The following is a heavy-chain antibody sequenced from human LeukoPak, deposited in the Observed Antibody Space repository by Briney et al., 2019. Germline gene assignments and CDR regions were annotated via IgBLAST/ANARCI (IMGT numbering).Heavy chain of an antibody. CDR3: ANIDNDYDFWSGYSDPYYFDY. CDR2: ISGSGGST. CDR1: GFTFSSYA. V-gene: IGHV3-23*01. J-gene: IGHJ4*02. Sequence: GGSLRLSCAASGFTFSSYAMSWVRQAPGKGLEWVSAISGSGGSTYYADSVKGRFTISRDNSKNTLYLQMNSLRAEDTAVYYCANIDNDYDFWSGYSDPYYFDYWGQGTLVTVSS. D-gene: IGHD3-3*01.